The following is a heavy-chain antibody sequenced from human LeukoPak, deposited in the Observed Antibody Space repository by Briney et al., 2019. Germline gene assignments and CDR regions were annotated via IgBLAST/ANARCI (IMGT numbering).Heavy chain of an antibody. V-gene: IGHV3-30*03. CDR3: ARDYGDYSRSFDY. CDR2: ISYDGSNK. CDR1: GFTFSSYS. J-gene: IGHJ4*02. Sequence: RGSLRLSCAASGFTFSSYSMNWVRQAPGKGLEWVAVISYDGSNKYYADSVKGRFTISRDNSKNTLYLQMNSLRAEDTAVYYCARDYGDYSRSFDYWGQGTLVTVSS. D-gene: IGHD4-17*01.